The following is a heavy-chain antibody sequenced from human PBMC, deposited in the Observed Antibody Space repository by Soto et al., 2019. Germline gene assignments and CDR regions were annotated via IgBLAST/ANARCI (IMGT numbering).Heavy chain of an antibody. J-gene: IGHJ4*02. Sequence: QVQLVQSGAEVKKPGASVSVSCKTSGYTFTGYYLHWVRRAPGQGLEWMGWINPNSGAADYAQKFQGRVTMTRDRSVSTAYMELKRLTFDDTAVYFCVKGSDSLASPGAFWGQGTLVTVSS. CDR2: INPNSGAA. V-gene: IGHV1-2*02. D-gene: IGHD3-9*01. CDR1: GYTFTGYY. CDR3: VKGSDSLASPGAF.